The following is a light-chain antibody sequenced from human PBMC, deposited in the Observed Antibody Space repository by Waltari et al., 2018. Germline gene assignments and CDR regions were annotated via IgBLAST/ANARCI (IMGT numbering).Light chain of an antibody. V-gene: IGKV3-15*01. CDR2: GAS. CDR3: QQYKNWPRGT. J-gene: IGKJ2*01. Sequence: ARRNVSRNVACYQQKPGQDALLRIYGASTRATGIPARFSGSGSGTEFTLTISSLQSEDFAVYYCQQYKNWPRGTFGQGTKLEIK. CDR1: RNVSRN.